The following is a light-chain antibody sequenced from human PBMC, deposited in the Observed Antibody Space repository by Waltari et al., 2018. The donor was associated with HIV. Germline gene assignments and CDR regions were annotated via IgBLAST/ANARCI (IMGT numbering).Light chain of an antibody. V-gene: IGKV1-5*03. CDR2: NAS. CDR1: QSIGNW. CDR3: QQIMSASRN. Sequence: DIDMTQTPSTMSASVGGRVTITCRSSQSIGNWLALYEQKPGRAPKVLTYNASSLQNGVPSRFSGRGSETEFTLTISSLRADDVGMYDCQQIMSASRNFGGGTKVEIK. J-gene: IGKJ4*01.